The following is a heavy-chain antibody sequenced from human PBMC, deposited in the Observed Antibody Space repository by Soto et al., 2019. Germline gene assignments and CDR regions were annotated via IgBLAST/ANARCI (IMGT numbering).Heavy chain of an antibody. D-gene: IGHD6-6*01. Sequence: QVQLVQSGAEVKKPGSSVKVSCKASGGTFSSYAISWVRQAPGQGLEWMGGIIPIFGTANYAQKFQGRVTITADEPTSTAYMELSSQRSEHTAVYHCERQGYSSSSSSYGMDVWGQGTTVTDSS. J-gene: IGHJ6*02. CDR2: IIPIFGTA. CDR3: ERQGYSSSSSSYGMDV. CDR1: GGTFSSYA. V-gene: IGHV1-69*01.